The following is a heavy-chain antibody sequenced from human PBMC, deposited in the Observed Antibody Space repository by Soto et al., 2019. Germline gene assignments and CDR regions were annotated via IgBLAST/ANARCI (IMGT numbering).Heavy chain of an antibody. CDR1: GFTVISNY. CDR3: ARELYRGWHYFAY. V-gene: IGHV3-66*01. Sequence: GGSLRLSCAASGFTVISNYMSWVRQAPGKGLEWVSVIYSGGSTYYADSVKGRFTISRDNSKNTLYLQMNSLRAEDSAVYYCARELYRGWHYFAYWVQGTLVSVSS. J-gene: IGHJ4*02. CDR2: IYSGGST. D-gene: IGHD5-12*01.